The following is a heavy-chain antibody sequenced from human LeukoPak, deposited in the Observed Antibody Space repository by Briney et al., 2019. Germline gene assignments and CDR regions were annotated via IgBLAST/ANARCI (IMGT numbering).Heavy chain of an antibody. D-gene: IGHD6-13*01. CDR3: ARGLGSRGPSPHR. CDR2: IYYSGST. J-gene: IGHJ4*02. CDR1: GGSIGSYY. Sequence: SETLSLTCTVSGGSIGSYYWSWIRQPPGKGLEWIGYIYYSGSTNYNPSLKSRVTISVDTSKNQFSLKLSSVTAADTAVYYCARGLGSRGPSPHRWGQGTLVTVSS. V-gene: IGHV4-59*01.